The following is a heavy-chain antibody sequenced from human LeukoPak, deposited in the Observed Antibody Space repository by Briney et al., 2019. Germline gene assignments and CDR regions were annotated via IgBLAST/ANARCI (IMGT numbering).Heavy chain of an antibody. CDR1: GGTFSSCA. CDR2: IIPILNIA. V-gene: IGHV1-69*04. CDR3: ARTIACSSTSCSPRESNWFDP. J-gene: IGHJ5*02. D-gene: IGHD2-2*01. Sequence: SVKVSCKASGGTFSSCAITWVRQAPGQGLEWMGRIIPILNIANYAQKFQGRVTITADESTSTAYMELSSLRSEDTAVYYCARTIACSSTSCSPRESNWFDPWGQGTLVTVSS.